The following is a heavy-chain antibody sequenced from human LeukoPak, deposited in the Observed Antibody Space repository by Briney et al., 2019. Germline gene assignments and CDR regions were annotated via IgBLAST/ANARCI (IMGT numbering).Heavy chain of an antibody. Sequence: PGGSLRLSCAASGFTFSSYGMNWVRQAPGKGLEWVSYISSSSSTIYYADSVKGRFTISRDNAKNSLYLQMNSLRAEDTAVYYCAREGYYYDSSGYYLWGQGTLVTVSS. CDR1: GFTFSSYG. D-gene: IGHD3-22*01. J-gene: IGHJ5*02. CDR3: AREGYYYDSSGYYL. V-gene: IGHV3-48*04. CDR2: ISSSSSTI.